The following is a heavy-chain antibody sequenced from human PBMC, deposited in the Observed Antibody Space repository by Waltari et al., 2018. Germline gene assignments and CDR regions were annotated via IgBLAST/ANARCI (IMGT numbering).Heavy chain of an antibody. D-gene: IGHD2-15*01. Sequence: EVQLVQSGAEVKQPGESLKLSCKASGYSFTSYWSGWVRLLPGKGLEWMGISYPGESDTRDSPSCQGQVTISADKSISTAYLQWSSLKASDTAMYYWARPVGYCSGGSCYGTWFDPWGQGTLVTVSS. CDR2: SYPGESDT. V-gene: IGHV5-51*01. J-gene: IGHJ5*02. CDR3: ARPVGYCSGGSCYGTWFDP. CDR1: GYSFTSYW.